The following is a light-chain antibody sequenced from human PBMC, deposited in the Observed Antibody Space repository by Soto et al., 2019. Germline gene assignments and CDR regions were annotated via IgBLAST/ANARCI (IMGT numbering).Light chain of an antibody. V-gene: IGLV1-51*01. Sequence: QSVLTQPPSVTAAPGQKGTITDAGSSSNIVVNSVSWYQQLPGSSPKLLIYDDNKRPSGIPDRFSRSKSGTSATLGITGFQTGDEADYYCGSWDSILSSYVFVTGSMVIVL. CDR3: GSWDSILSSYV. CDR2: DDN. J-gene: IGLJ1*01. CDR1: SSNIVVNS.